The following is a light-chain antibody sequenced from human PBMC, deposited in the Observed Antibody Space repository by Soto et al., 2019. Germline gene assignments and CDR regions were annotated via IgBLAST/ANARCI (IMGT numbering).Light chain of an antibody. CDR3: QQYNSYSWT. J-gene: IGKJ1*01. Sequence: DIQMTQSPSTLSASVGDRVTNTCRASQSISSWLAWYQQKPGKAPKLLIYKAFSLESGVPSRFSGSGSGTEFTLTISSLQPDDFATYYCQQYNSYSWTFGQGTKVDIK. V-gene: IGKV1-5*03. CDR1: QSISSW. CDR2: KAF.